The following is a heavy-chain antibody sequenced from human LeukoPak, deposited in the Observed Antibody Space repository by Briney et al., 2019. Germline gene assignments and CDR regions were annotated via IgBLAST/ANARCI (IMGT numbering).Heavy chain of an antibody. J-gene: IGHJ4*02. D-gene: IGHD4-17*01. CDR2: IYYSGST. CDR1: GGSISSYY. CDR3: ARHKDCGDDYFDY. Sequence: SETLSLTCTVSGGSISSYYWSWIRQPPGKGLEWIGYIYYSGSTNYNPSLKSRVTISVDTSKNQFSLKLSSVTAADTAVYYCARHKDCGDDYFDYWGQGTLVTVSS. V-gene: IGHV4-59*08.